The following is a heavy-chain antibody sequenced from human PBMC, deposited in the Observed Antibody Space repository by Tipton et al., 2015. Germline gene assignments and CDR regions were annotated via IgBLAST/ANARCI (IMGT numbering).Heavy chain of an antibody. CDR2: IYNSGST. V-gene: IGHV4-4*09. D-gene: IGHD6-6*01. J-gene: IGHJ4*02. CDR3: ATGRSIAARPFDY. Sequence: TLSLTCTVSGGSFSDYYWSWIRQPPGKGLEWIGYIYNSGSTNYNPSLKSRVTISVDTSKNQLSLKLSSVTAADTAVYYCATGRSIAARPFDYWGQGTLVTVSS. CDR1: GGSFSDYY.